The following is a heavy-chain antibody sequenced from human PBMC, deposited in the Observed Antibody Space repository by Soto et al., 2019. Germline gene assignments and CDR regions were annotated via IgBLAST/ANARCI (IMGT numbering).Heavy chain of an antibody. CDR2: IYYSGST. Sequence: PSETLSLTCTVSGGSISSYYWSWIRQPPGKGLEWIGYIYYSGSTNYNPSLKSRVTISVDTSKNQFSLKLSSVTAADTAVYCCARANEYSSGWHGWFDPWGQGTLVTVSS. CDR3: ARANEYSSGWHGWFDP. D-gene: IGHD6-19*01. CDR1: GGSISSYY. J-gene: IGHJ5*02. V-gene: IGHV4-59*01.